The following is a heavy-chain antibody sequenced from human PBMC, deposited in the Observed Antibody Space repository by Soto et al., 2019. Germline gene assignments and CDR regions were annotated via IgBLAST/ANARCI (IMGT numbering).Heavy chain of an antibody. D-gene: IGHD2-2*01. CDR3: ARDRGHLLPNYGMDV. V-gene: IGHV3-23*01. CDR1: GFTFSDYV. CDR2: ISGGDDST. J-gene: IGHJ6*02. Sequence: PGGSLRLSCGASGFTFSDYVMTWVRQAPGKGLEWVSGISGGDDSTYYADSVKGRFTISRANSKNTLYLQMNSLRAEDTAVYYCARDRGHLLPNYGMDVWGQGTTVTV.